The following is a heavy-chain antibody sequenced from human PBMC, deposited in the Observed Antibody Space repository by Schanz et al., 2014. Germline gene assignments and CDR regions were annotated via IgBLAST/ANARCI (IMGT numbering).Heavy chain of an antibody. Sequence: QVQLVQSGAEVKKPGSSVKVSCKASGGTFSSYTINWVRQAPGQGLELMGRIVPLLNGPNYTQKFQGRVSITXXXXAPTVEMELXSXXXXGTVRSFWGEYGSASYTDPWGQGARVSVSS. CDR2: IVPLLNGP. CDR3: GEYGSASYTDP. D-gene: IGHD3-10*01. CDR1: GGTFSSYT. J-gene: IGHJ5*01. V-gene: IGHV1-69*02.